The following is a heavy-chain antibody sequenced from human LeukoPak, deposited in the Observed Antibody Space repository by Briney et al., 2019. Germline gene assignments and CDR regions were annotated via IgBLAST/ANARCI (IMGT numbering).Heavy chain of an antibody. J-gene: IGHJ6*02. CDR3: ARLGYCSGGSCYGMDV. CDR1: GFTFSSYG. Sequence: PGRSLKLSCAASGFTFSSYGMHWVRQAPGKGLEWVAVISYDGSNKYYADSVKGRFTISRDNAKNSLYLQMNSLRAEDTAVYYCARLGYCSGGSCYGMDVWGQGTTVTVSS. CDR2: ISYDGSNK. D-gene: IGHD2-15*01. V-gene: IGHV3-30*03.